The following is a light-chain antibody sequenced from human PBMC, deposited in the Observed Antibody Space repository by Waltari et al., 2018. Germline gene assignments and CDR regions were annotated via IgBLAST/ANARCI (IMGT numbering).Light chain of an antibody. CDR3: QSYETSLSVV. CDR2: GST. Sequence: QSVLTQPPPVSGAPGQRVTISCTGCGSNIGAGYDVHWYQQLPRAAPKLLIYGSTSRPLGVPARFFGSTSGTSASLAITGLQAEDEADYYCQSYETSLSVVFGGGTKLTVL. J-gene: IGLJ3*02. CDR1: GSNIGAGYD. V-gene: IGLV1-40*01.